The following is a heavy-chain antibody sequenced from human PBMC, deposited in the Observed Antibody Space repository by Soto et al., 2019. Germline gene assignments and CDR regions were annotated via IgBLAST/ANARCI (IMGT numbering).Heavy chain of an antibody. V-gene: IGHV1-69*13. CDR1: GGTFSSYA. Sequence: ASVKVSCKASGGTFSSYAISWVRQAPGQGLEWMGGIIPIFGTANYAQKFQGRVTITADESTSTAYMELSSLRSEDTAVYYCARDSSIAAHEGYRGAIWFDPWRQGTLVTVSS. CDR3: ARDSSIAAHEGYRGAIWFDP. J-gene: IGHJ5*02. D-gene: IGHD6-6*01. CDR2: IIPIFGTA.